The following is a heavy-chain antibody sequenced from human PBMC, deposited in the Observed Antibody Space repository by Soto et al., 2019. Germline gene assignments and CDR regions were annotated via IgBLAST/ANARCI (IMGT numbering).Heavy chain of an antibody. CDR1: GGSISSSSYY. CDR3: AIGSSGWYDWFDP. CDR2: IYYSGST. Sequence: SETLSLTCTVSGGSISSSSYYWGWIRQPPGKGLEWIGSIYYSGSTYYNPSLKSRVTISVDTSKNQFSLKLSSVTAADTAVYYCAIGSSGWYDWFDPWGQGTLVTVSS. V-gene: IGHV4-39*01. J-gene: IGHJ5*02. D-gene: IGHD6-19*01.